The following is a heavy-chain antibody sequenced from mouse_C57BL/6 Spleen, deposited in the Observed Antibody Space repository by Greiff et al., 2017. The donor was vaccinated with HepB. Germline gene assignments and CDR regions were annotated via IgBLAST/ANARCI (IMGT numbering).Heavy chain of an antibody. CDR1: GFTFSDYG. Sequence: EVQGVESGGGLVKPGGSLKLSCAASGFTFSDYGMHWVRQAPEKGLEWVAYISSGSSTIYYADTVKGRFTISRDNAKNTLFLQMTSLRSKDTAMYYCARPGYSNYGAMDYWGQGTSVTVSS. CDR3: ARPGYSNYGAMDY. V-gene: IGHV5-17*01. D-gene: IGHD2-5*01. J-gene: IGHJ4*01. CDR2: ISSGSSTI.